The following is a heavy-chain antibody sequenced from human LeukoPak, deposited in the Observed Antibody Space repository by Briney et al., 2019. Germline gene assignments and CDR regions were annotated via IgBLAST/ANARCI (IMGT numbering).Heavy chain of an antibody. J-gene: IGHJ6*03. D-gene: IGHD2-2*01. CDR2: ISYDGSNK. CDR3: AKYQRLVVADYYYYMDV. Sequence: GGSLRLSCAASGFTFSNAWMSWVRQAPGKGLEWVAVISYDGSNKYYADSVKGRFTISRDNSKNTLYLQMNSLRAEDTAVYYCAKYQRLVVADYYYYMDVWGKGTTVTVSS. CDR1: GFTFSNAW. V-gene: IGHV3-30*18.